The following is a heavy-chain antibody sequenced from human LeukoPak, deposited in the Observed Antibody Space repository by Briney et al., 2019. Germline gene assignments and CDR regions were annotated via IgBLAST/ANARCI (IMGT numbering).Heavy chain of an antibody. CDR3: AKVIWFGELFFDY. D-gene: IGHD3-10*01. J-gene: IGHJ4*02. Sequence: GGSLRLSCAASGFTFSSYCMNWVRQAPGKGLEWVSAISASGGSTYYADSVKGRFTISRDNSKNTLYLQMNSLRAEDTAVYYCAKVIWFGELFFDYWGQGTLVTVSS. CDR2: ISASGGST. V-gene: IGHV3-23*01. CDR1: GFTFSSYC.